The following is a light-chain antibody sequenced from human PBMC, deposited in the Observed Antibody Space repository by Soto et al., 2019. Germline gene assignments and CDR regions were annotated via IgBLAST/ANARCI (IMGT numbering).Light chain of an antibody. CDR2: YAS. J-gene: IGKJ4*01. CDR1: QSVTNT. V-gene: IGKV3-15*01. CDR3: KQSYTRPVN. Sequence: IVMTQSPATLSVSPGERVTISCRASQSVTNTLAWYQHKPGQAPRLLISYASRGATGIPSRFSGSGSGTDSNLTINSLHSEDFAVYYRKQSYTRPVNFRGGTKV.